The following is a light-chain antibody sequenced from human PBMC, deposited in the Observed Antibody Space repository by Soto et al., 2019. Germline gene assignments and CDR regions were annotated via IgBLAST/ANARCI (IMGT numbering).Light chain of an antibody. CDR2: DTS. CDR1: ETIRGL. CDR3: HQRQYWPPIT. V-gene: IGKV3-11*01. J-gene: IGKJ1*01. Sequence: EIVLTQSPATLSLSPGERATLSCRASETIRGLLAWYQQRPGQPPRLLIYDTSNRATGIPARFSGSGSGTDFTLTINSLEPEDFAVYYCHQRQYWPPITFGQGTKVDIK.